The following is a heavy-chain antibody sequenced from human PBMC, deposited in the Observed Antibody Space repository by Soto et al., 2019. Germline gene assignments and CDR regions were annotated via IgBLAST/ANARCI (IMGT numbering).Heavy chain of an antibody. CDR3: VQGASTAHQPLDS. CDR2: ISGDGNDK. Sequence: QVQLVESGGGVVQPGRSLRLSCAASGFFFRNFGMHWVRRAPGKGLEWVAAISGDGNDKYYPDSMKGRFTISRDNCNNTLYLQLNSLRPEETAVYHCVQGASTAHQPLDSWGQGVLVTVSS. CDR1: GFFFRNFG. J-gene: IGHJ5*01. D-gene: IGHD1-26*01. V-gene: IGHV3-30*03.